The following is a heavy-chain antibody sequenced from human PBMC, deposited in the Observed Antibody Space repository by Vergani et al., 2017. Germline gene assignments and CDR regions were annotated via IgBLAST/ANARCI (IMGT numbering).Heavy chain of an antibody. Sequence: QVQLVQSGGGVVQPGGSLRLSCVASGFTFNRYGMQWVRQAPGKGLEWVAYVLFDGSNEYYADSVKGRFIVSRDNSNDALYLQMNSLRTDDTAVCYCARELAYCHESTCALWSQGSVVTVSS. CDR1: GFTFNRYG. D-gene: IGHD2-21*01. CDR2: VLFDGSNE. CDR3: ARELAYCHESTCAL. V-gene: IGHV3-30*02. J-gene: IGHJ4*02.